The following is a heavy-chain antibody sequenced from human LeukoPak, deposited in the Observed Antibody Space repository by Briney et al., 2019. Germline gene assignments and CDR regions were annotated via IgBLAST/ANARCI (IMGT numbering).Heavy chain of an antibody. J-gene: IGHJ4*02. CDR1: GYTFTSYY. Sequence: ASVKVSCKASGYTFTSYYMHWVRQAPGQGLEWMGIINPSGGSTSYAQKFQGRVTMTRDTSTSTVYMELSSPRSEDTAVYYCASLSVDTAMVTVWGQGTLVTVSS. CDR3: ASLSVDTAMVTV. V-gene: IGHV1-46*01. D-gene: IGHD5-18*01. CDR2: INPSGGST.